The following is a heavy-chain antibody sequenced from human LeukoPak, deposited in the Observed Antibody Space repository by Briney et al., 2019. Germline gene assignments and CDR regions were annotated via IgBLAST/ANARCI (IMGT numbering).Heavy chain of an antibody. CDR3: AGATTAYYYYGMDV. CDR2: ISAYNGNT. D-gene: IGHD1-26*01. CDR1: GYTFTSYG. J-gene: IGHJ6*02. V-gene: IGHV1-18*01. Sequence: ASVKVSCKASGYTFTSYGISWVRQAPGQGLEWMGWISAYNGNTNNAQKLQGRVTMTTDTSTSTAYMELRSLRSDDTAVYYCAGATTAYYYYGMDVWGQGTTVTVSS.